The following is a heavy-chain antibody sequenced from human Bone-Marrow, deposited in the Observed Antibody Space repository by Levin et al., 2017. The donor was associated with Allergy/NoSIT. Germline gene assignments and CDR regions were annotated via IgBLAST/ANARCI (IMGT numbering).Heavy chain of an antibody. D-gene: IGHD6-19*01. J-gene: IGHJ4*02. V-gene: IGHV3-30*04. CDR3: ARAPGVAVTSNRYFLDY. Sequence: GESLKISCAASGFIFSNYAMHWVRQAPGKGLEWVAVMSHDGRNEYYADSVKGRFTISRDNSKKTLFLQMNSLRAEDTALYYCARAPGVAVTSNRYFLDYWGQGTLVTVSS. CDR1: GFIFSNYA. CDR2: MSHDGRNE.